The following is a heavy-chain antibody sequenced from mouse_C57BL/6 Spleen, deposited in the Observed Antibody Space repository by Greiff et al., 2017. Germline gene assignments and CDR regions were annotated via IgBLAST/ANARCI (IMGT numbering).Heavy chain of an antibody. CDR1: GYTFTSYW. J-gene: IGHJ4*01. D-gene: IGHD2-3*01. CDR2: IDPSDSST. Sequence: QVQLQQPGAELVKPGASVKLSCKASGYTFTSYWMQWVKQRPGQGLEWIGEIDPSDSSTNYNQKFKGKATLTVDTSSSTAYMQLSSLTSEDSAVYYCARWDGYSPLAMDDWGQGPSVTGSS. V-gene: IGHV1-50*01. CDR3: ARWDGYSPLAMDD.